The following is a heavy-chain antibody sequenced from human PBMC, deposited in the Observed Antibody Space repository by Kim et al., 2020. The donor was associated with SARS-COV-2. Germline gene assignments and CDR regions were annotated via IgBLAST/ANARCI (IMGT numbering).Heavy chain of an antibody. J-gene: IGHJ5*02. CDR3: TTAQMWLVFP. CDR2: T. D-gene: IGHD6-19*01. Sequence: TDYGAPVKGRFTISRDDSKNTLYLKMNSLKTEDTAVYYCTTAQMWLVFPWGQGTLVTVSS. V-gene: IGHV3-15*01.